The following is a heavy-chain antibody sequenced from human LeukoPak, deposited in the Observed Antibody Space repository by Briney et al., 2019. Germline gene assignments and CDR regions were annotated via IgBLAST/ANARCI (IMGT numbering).Heavy chain of an antibody. CDR2: INHSGST. CDR3: ARVGGSSSWYDY. Sequence: PSETLSLTCAVYGGSFSGYYWSWIRQPPGKGLEWIGEINHSGSTNYNPSLKSRVTISVDTSKNQFSLKLSSVTAADTAVYYCARVGGSSSWYDYWGKGTLVTVSS. V-gene: IGHV4-34*01. CDR1: GGSFSGYY. J-gene: IGHJ4*02. D-gene: IGHD6-13*01.